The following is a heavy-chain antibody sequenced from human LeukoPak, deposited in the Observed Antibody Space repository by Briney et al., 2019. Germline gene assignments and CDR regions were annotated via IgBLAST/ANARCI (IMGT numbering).Heavy chain of an antibody. CDR1: GGSFSGYY. CDR3: ASLPGKAAAVVQPLFDY. CDR2: INHSGST. J-gene: IGHJ4*02. D-gene: IGHD6-13*01. Sequence: SETLSLTCAVYGGSFSGYYWSWIRQPPGKELEWIGEINHSGSTNYNPSLKSRVTISVDTSKNQFSLKLSSVTAADTAVYYCASLPGKAAAVVQPLFDYWGQGTLVTVSS. V-gene: IGHV4-34*01.